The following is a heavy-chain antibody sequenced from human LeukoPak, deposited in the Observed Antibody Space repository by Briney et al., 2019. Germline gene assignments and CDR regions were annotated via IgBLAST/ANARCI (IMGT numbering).Heavy chain of an antibody. D-gene: IGHD3-3*01. J-gene: IGHJ4*02. CDR3: ATTPTDYDFWSGYSDGFDY. V-gene: IGHV3-7*01. CDR2: IKQDGSEK. CDR1: GFTFSSYW. Sequence: GGSLRLSCAASGFTFSSYWMSWVRQAPGKGLEWVANIKQDGSEKYYVDSVKGRFTISRDNAKNSLYLQMNSLRGEDTAVYYCATTPTDYDFWSGYSDGFDYWGQGTLVTVSS.